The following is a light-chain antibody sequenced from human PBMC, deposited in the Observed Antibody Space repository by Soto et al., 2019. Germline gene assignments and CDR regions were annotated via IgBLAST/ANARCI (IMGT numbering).Light chain of an antibody. CDR2: AVS. Sequence: QSALTQPASVSGSPGQSITISCSGTSSDIGSYNHVAWYQQFPGKSPKLMIYAVSDRPSGVSDRFSGSKSGITASLTISGLQTGDEADYYCISYNDRQCYLVGTGTKVTVL. CDR3: ISYNDRQCYL. V-gene: IGLV2-14*03. CDR1: SSDIGSYNH. J-gene: IGLJ1*01.